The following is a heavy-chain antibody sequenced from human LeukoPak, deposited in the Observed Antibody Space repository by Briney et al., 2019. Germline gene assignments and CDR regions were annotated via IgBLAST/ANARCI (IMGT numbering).Heavy chain of an antibody. J-gene: IGHJ4*02. V-gene: IGHV5-51*01. Sequence: GESLKISCKGSGYSFTSYWIGWVRQMPGKGLEWMGIIYPGDSDTRYSPSFQGQVTISADKSISTAYLQWSSLRAEDTAVYYCARDGYSSSSGFDYWGQGTLVTVSS. CDR3: ARDGYSSSSGFDY. CDR1: GYSFTSYW. CDR2: IYPGDSDT. D-gene: IGHD6-6*01.